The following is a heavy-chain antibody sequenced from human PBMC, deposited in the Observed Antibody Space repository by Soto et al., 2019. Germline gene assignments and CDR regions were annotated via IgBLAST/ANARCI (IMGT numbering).Heavy chain of an antibody. D-gene: IGHD3-16*01. V-gene: IGHV1-3*01. Sequence: QVQLVQSGAEVQKPGASVKVSCKASGYTFTSYAIHWVRQAPGPRLEWMGWINAGNGNTQYSQKFQGRVTITRDTSASIAYMEVSSLRSEDTALSYCAREQSGEIMTMTDAFDIWGQGTMVTVSS. CDR1: GYTFTSYA. CDR2: INAGNGNT. J-gene: IGHJ3*02. CDR3: AREQSGEIMTMTDAFDI.